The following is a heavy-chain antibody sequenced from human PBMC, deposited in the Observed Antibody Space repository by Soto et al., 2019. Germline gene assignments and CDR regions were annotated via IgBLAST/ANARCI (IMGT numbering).Heavy chain of an antibody. V-gene: IGHV4-4*02. J-gene: IGHJ5*02. CDR2: ISHSGIT. CDR1: GDSISSANW. CDR3: ARVPRGWFDP. D-gene: IGHD6-6*01. Sequence: SETLSLTCAVYGDSISSANWWTWVRQPPGGGLEWIGEISHSGITNYKASLKSRVTMSVDKTKNDVSLKLTSVTAADTAVYYCARVPRGWFDPWGQGTPVTVSS.